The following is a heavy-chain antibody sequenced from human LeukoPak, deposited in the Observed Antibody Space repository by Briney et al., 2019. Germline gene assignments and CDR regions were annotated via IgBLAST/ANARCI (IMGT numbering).Heavy chain of an antibody. D-gene: IGHD2-15*01. CDR1: GGSISSTSYY. J-gene: IGHJ4*02. CDR2: IYYGEST. CDR3: ARIPRMTFFDY. Sequence: PSETLSLTCTVSGGSISSTSYYWGWIRQPPGKGLEWIGTIYYGESTYYNPSLKSRVTISVDTSKSQFSLKLSSVTAADTAVYYCARIPRMTFFDYWGQGTLVTVSS. V-gene: IGHV4-39*01.